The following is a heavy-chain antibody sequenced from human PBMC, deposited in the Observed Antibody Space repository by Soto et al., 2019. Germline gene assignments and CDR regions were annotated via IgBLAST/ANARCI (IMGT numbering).Heavy chain of an antibody. CDR2: IYYSGST. Sequence: QVQLQESGPGLVKPSQTLSLTCTVSGGSISSGGYYWSWIRQHPGKGLEWIGYIYYSGSTYYNPSLKSRVTISVDTSKSQFSLKLSSVTAADTAVYYCARVMGWLQDWYFDLWGRGTLVTVSS. V-gene: IGHV4-31*03. CDR3: ARVMGWLQDWYFDL. D-gene: IGHD5-12*01. J-gene: IGHJ2*01. CDR1: GGSISSGGYY.